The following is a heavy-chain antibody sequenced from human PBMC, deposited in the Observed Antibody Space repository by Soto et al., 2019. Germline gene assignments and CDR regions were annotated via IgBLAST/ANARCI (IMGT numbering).Heavy chain of an antibody. V-gene: IGHV3-33*01. D-gene: IGHD3-3*01. J-gene: IGHJ4*02. CDR1: GFTFSSYG. CDR3: ARSPGVDFRPTGFDY. Sequence: QVQLVESGGGVVQPGRSLRLSCAASGFTFSSYGMHWVRQAPGKGLEWVAVIWYDGSNKYYADSVKGRFTISRDNSKNTLYLQMNSLRAEDTAVYYCARSPGVDFRPTGFDYWGQGTLVTVSS. CDR2: IWYDGSNK.